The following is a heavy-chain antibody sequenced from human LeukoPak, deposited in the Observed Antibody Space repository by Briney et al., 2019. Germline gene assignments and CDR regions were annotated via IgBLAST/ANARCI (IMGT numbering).Heavy chain of an antibody. CDR2: ISSSSSYI. J-gene: IGHJ4*02. CDR1: GFTFSSYS. CDR3: AREKDTAMVTYYFDY. V-gene: IGHV3-21*01. D-gene: IGHD5-18*01. Sequence: GGSLRLSCAASGFTFSSYSMNWVRQAPGKGLEWVSSISSSSSYIYYADSVKGRFTISRDNAKNPLYLQMNSLRAEDTAVYYCAREKDTAMVTYYFDYWGQGTLVTVSS.